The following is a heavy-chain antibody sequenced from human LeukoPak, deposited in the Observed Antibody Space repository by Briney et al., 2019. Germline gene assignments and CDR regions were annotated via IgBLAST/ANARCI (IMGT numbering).Heavy chain of an antibody. CDR1: GFTFSSYA. D-gene: IGHD4-23*01. Sequence: PGGSLRLSCAASGFTFSSYAMSWVRQAPGKGLEWVSAISGSGGSTYYADSVKGRFTVSRDNSKKTLYLQMNSLGAEVTAVYYCAKDSSFGGNSIFDYWGQGTLVTVYS. CDR2: ISGSGGST. V-gene: IGHV3-23*01. CDR3: AKDSSFGGNSIFDY. J-gene: IGHJ4*02.